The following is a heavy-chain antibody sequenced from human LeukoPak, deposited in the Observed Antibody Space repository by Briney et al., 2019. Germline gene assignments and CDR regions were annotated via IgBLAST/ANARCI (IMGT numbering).Heavy chain of an antibody. CDR3: AREGLTGWVEFWDS. Sequence: ASVKVSCKASGYTFTGYYMHWVRQAPGQGLEWMGWINPNSGGTNYAQKFQARVTMTTDTSFSTAYMELSSLRSDDTAVYYCAREGLTGWVEFWDSWGQGTLVTVSS. CDR2: INPNSGGT. V-gene: IGHV1-2*02. D-gene: IGHD3-9*01. J-gene: IGHJ4*02. CDR1: GYTFTGYY.